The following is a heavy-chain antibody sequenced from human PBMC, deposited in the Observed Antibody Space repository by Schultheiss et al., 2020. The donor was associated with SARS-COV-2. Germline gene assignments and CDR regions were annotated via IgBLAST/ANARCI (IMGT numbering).Heavy chain of an antibody. CDR2: ISGSGGST. Sequence: GESLKISCAASGFTFSSYAMSWVRQAPGKGLEWVSAISGSGGSTYYADSVKGRFTISRDNSKNTLYLQMNSLRAEDTAVYYCAKDSGVVVVTASFDYWGQGTLVTVSS. D-gene: IGHD2-21*02. V-gene: IGHV3-23*01. J-gene: IGHJ4*02. CDR1: GFTFSSYA. CDR3: AKDSGVVVVTASFDY.